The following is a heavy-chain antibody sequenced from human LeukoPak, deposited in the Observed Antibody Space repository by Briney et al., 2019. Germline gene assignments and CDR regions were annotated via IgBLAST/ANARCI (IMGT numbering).Heavy chain of an antibody. Sequence: SETLSLTCTVSGGSISSNSWNWIRQAPGKGLEWIGSIYYSGTTSYNPSLKSRVTISVDTSKNQFSLKLSSVTAADTAVYYCAIGGDEVIPLDYWGQGTLVTVSS. CDR2: IYYSGTT. D-gene: IGHD3-16*01. V-gene: IGHV4-59*12. CDR3: AIGGDEVIPLDY. J-gene: IGHJ4*02. CDR1: GGSISSNS.